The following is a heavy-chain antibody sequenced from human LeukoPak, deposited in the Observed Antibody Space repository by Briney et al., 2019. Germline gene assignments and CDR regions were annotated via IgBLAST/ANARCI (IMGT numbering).Heavy chain of an antibody. J-gene: IGHJ3*02. CDR3: ARDPGPQNYYDEVDAFDI. CDR2: IYTSGST. D-gene: IGHD3-22*01. V-gene: IGHV4-61*02. CDR1: GGSISSGSYY. Sequence: PSETLSLTCTVSGGSISSGSYYWSWIRQPAGKGLEWIGRIYTSGSTNYNPSLKSRVTISVDTSKNQFSLKLSSVTAADTAVYYCARDPGPQNYYDEVDAFDIWGQGTMVTVSS.